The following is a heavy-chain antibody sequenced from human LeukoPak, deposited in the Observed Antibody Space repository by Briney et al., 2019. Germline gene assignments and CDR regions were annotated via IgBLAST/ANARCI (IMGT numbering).Heavy chain of an antibody. V-gene: IGHV1-2*06. CDR3: ARGPEYCFDY. J-gene: IGHJ4*02. CDR2: INPNSGDK. Sequence: ASVKVSCKASGYTFTGYFIHWVRQAPGQGLEWMGRINPNSGDKKSAQKFQGRVTTTRDTSISTANMELSRLRSDDTALYYCARGPEYCFDYWGLGTLVTVSS. CDR1: GYTFTGYF.